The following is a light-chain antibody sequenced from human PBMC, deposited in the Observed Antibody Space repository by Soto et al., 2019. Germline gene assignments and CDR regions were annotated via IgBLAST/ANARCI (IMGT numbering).Light chain of an antibody. V-gene: IGKV1-39*01. CDR3: QQSYSTPRT. J-gene: IGKJ1*01. CDR2: AAS. Sequence: DIQLNPSPSSLSASVKDRVTITCRASQSISSYLNWYQQKPGKAPKLLIYAASSLQSGVPSRFSGSGSGTDFTLTISSLQPEDFATYYCQQSYSTPRTFGQGTKVDIK. CDR1: QSISSY.